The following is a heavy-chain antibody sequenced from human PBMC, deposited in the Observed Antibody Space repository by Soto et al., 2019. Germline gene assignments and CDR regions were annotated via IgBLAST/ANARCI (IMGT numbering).Heavy chain of an antibody. Sequence: SETLSLTCTVSGGSISSGGYYWSWIRQHPGKGLEWIGYIYYSGSTYYNPSLKSRVTISVDTSKNQFSLKLSSVTAADTAVYYCARAHSIVLMVYANPRTAFDIWGQGTMVTVSS. V-gene: IGHV4-31*03. D-gene: IGHD2-8*01. CDR3: ARAHSIVLMVYANPRTAFDI. CDR1: GGSISSGGYY. CDR2: IYYSGST. J-gene: IGHJ3*02.